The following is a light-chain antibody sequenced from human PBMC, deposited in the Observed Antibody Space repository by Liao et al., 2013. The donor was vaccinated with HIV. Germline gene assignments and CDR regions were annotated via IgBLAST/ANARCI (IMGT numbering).Light chain of an antibody. Sequence: SYELTQPPSVSVSPGQTASITCSGDKLGDKYACWYQQRPGQSPALVIYEDSQRPSGIPERFSGSTSGSTATLTISETQPMDEADYYCQSWDSGTVVFGGGTKLTVL. J-gene: IGLJ2*01. CDR1: KLGDKY. V-gene: IGLV3-1*01. CDR3: QSWDSGTVV. CDR2: EDS.